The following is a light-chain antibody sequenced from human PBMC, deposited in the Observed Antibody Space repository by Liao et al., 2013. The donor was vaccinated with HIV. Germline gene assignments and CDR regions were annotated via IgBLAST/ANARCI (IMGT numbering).Light chain of an antibody. CDR3: QAWDSSTAI. Sequence: SFDLTQPPSMAVSAGQTATITCSGQGLGNKFTCWFQQRPGQSPVLLIYQNSRRPSGIPEQFSGSNSGNTATLTISGTQALDEADYYCQAWDSSTAIFGGGTKLTVL. J-gene: IGLJ2*01. CDR2: QNS. V-gene: IGLV3-1*01. CDR1: GLGNKF.